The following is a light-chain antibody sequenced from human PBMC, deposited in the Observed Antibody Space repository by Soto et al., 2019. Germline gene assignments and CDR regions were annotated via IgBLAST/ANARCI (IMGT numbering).Light chain of an antibody. Sequence: QSVLTQPPSASGTPGQTVTISCSGSSSNIGTPYVYWYQQLPGTAPKLLIYTHNQRPSGVPDRFSGAKSGTSASLAISGLRSEDEADYSCAAWDDNRSGYVFASGTKVTLL. V-gene: IGLV1-47*01. CDR3: AAWDDNRSGYV. CDR1: SSNIGTPY. J-gene: IGLJ1*01. CDR2: THN.